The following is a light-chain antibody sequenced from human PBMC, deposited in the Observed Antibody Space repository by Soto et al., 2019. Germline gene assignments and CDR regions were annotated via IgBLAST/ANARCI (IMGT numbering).Light chain of an antibody. J-gene: IGKJ4*01. CDR2: GAS. CDR1: QSVSSN. V-gene: IGKV3-15*01. Sequence: IVLTQSPGTLPVSPGERATLSCMASQSVSSNLAWYQQKPGQAPRFLIYGASTRATGIPARFSGSGSGTEFTLTISSLQPEDFAVYYCQQRSNWPLTFGGGTKVDIK. CDR3: QQRSNWPLT.